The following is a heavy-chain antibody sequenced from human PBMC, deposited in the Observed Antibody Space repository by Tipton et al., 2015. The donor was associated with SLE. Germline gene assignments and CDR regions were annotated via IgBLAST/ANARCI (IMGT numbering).Heavy chain of an antibody. V-gene: IGHV3-7*02. D-gene: IGHD3-22*01. CDR3: ATLPLGHYYTTSDYNFDC. CDR2: IKQDGSVK. Sequence: SLRLSCAASGFTFSSYWMSWVRQAPGKGLEWVANIKQDGSVKYYVDSVKGRFTISRDNAKNSLYLQMNSLRPEDTAVYYCATLPLGHYYTTSDYNFDCWGQGSLVTVSS. CDR1: GFTFSSYW. J-gene: IGHJ4*02.